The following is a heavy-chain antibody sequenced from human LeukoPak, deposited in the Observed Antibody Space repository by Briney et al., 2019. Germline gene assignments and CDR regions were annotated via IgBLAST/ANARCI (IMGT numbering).Heavy chain of an antibody. CDR2: MNPNSGNT. J-gene: IGHJ4*02. D-gene: IGHD6-13*01. CDR1: GYTFTSYD. V-gene: IGHV1-8*01. CDR3: ARSAGTPFDY. Sequence: ASVKVSRKASGYTFTSYDINWVRQATRRWLEWMGWMNPNSGNTGYAQKFQGRVTMTRNTSISTAYMELSSLRSEDTAVYYCARSAGTPFDYWGQGTLVTVSS.